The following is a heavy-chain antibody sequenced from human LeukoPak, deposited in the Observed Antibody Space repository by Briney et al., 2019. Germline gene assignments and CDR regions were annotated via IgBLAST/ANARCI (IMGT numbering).Heavy chain of an antibody. Sequence: GGSLRLSCLTSGFTLSTNAMSWVRQAPGKGLEWISGISGSGASTYYADSVKGRFTISRDDSRNTLYLQMNSLRAEDTAVYYCAQSYYYDSRGAYYFDCWGQGALVTVSS. CDR1: GFTLSTNA. CDR2: ISGSGAST. V-gene: IGHV3-23*01. J-gene: IGHJ4*02. CDR3: AQSYYYDSRGAYYFDC. D-gene: IGHD3-22*01.